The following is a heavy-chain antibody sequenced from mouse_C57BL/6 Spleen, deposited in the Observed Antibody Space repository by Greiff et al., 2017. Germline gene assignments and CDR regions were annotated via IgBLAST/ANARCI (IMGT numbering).Heavy chain of an antibody. D-gene: IGHD1-1*01. J-gene: IGHJ2*01. Sequence: VQLQQPGAELVRPGSSVKLSCKASGYTFTSYWMHWVKQSPIQGLEWIGNIGPSDSDTHYNHKFKDKATLTVDKSSSTAYMQLSILTSEDSAVYYGAGDYDGTRGYFDYWGQGTTLTVYS. CDR2: IGPSDSDT. V-gene: IGHV1-52*01. CDR1: GYTFTSYW. CDR3: AGDYDGTRGYFDY.